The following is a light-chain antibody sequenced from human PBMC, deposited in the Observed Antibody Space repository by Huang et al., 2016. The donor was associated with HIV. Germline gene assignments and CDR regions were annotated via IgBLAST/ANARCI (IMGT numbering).Light chain of an antibody. CDR2: AAS. V-gene: IGKV1-39*01. Sequence: DIQMTQSPSSLSASVGDRVTITCRASQSISNYLNWYQQKPGKAPKLLIYAASSLQSGVPSRFSGSGSGTDFTLTISSLQPEDFATYYCQQSYSTPITFGQGTRLETK. CDR1: QSISNY. J-gene: IGKJ5*01. CDR3: QQSYSTPIT.